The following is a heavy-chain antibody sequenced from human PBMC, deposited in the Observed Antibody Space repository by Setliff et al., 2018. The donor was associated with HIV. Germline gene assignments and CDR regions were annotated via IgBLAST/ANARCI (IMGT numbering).Heavy chain of an antibody. V-gene: IGHV1-8*03. J-gene: IGHJ6*03. CDR2: MNPKSGKT. CDR3: ARGFYDFFYDYYMDV. D-gene: IGHD3-3*01. CDR1: GYSFTNYD. Sequence: ASVKVSCKASGYSFTNYDINWVRQATGQGLEWMGWMNPKSGKTGYAQKFQGRVTITRNTSISTVYMDLDSLRSDDAAVYYCARGFYDFFYDYYMDVWGKGTTVTVSS.